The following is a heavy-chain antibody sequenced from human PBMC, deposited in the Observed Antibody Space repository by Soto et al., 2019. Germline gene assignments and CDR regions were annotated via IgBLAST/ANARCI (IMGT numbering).Heavy chain of an antibody. CDR2: IYWDDDK. Sequence: QITLKESGPTLVKPTQTLTLTCTFSGFSLSTSGVGVGWIRQPPGKALEWLALIYWDDDKRYSPSLKSRLTITKDTSKNRVVLTMTNMDPVDTATYYCAHGGPYYYDSSGYYYFDYWGQGTLVTVSS. V-gene: IGHV2-5*02. CDR1: GFSLSTSGVG. D-gene: IGHD3-22*01. J-gene: IGHJ4*02. CDR3: AHGGPYYYDSSGYYYFDY.